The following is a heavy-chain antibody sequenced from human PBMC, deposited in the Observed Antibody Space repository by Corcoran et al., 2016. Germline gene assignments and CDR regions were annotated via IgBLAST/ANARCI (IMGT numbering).Heavy chain of an antibody. CDR2: IDPSDSYT. V-gene: IGHV5-10-1*03. J-gene: IGHJ4*02. CDR3: ARHPDYYASSGYYWLY. CDR1: GYSFTSYW. Sequence: EVQLVQSGAEVKKPGESLRISCKGSGYSFTSYWISWVRQMPGKGLEWMGRIDPSDSYTNYSPSFQGHVTISADKSISTAYLQRSSLKASDTAMYYCARHPDYYASSGYYWLYWGQGTLVTVSS. D-gene: IGHD3-22*01.